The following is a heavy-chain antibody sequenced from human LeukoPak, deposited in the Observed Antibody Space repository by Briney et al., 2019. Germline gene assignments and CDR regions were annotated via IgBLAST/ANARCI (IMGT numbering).Heavy chain of an antibody. J-gene: IGHJ5*02. CDR3: ARDYYDSSGT. CDR2: ISSSGNTI. Sequence: GGSLRLSCAASGFTLSSYSMNWVRQAPGKGLEWVSYISSSGNTIYYVDSVKGRFTISRDTAKNSLYLQMNSLRAEDTAVYYCARDYYDSSGTWGQGTLVTVSS. D-gene: IGHD3-22*01. V-gene: IGHV3-48*04. CDR1: GFTLSSYS.